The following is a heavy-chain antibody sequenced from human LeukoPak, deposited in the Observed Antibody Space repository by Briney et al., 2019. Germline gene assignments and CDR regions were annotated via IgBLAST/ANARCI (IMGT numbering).Heavy chain of an antibody. CDR1: GGSISSGGYY. D-gene: IGHD2-2*01. Sequence: PSQTLSLTCTVSGGSISSGGYYWSWIRQHPGKGLEWIGYIYYSGSTYDNPSLKSRVTISVDTSKNQFSLKLSSVTAADTAVYYCARVSIVVVPAANAFDIWGQGTMVTVSS. V-gene: IGHV4-31*03. J-gene: IGHJ3*02. CDR3: ARVSIVVVPAANAFDI. CDR2: IYYSGST.